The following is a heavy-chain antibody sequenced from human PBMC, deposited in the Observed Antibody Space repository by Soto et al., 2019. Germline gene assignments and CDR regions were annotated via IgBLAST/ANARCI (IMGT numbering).Heavy chain of an antibody. Sequence: ASVKVSCKASGYTFTSYGVSWVRQAPGQGLEWMGWISAFNGQTNYIQKVQGRVTLTTEASTSTAYMELRSLRSDDTAVYYCARGGDYYYGLDVWGPGTTVTVSS. J-gene: IGHJ6*02. V-gene: IGHV1-18*01. CDR3: ARGGDYYYGLDV. D-gene: IGHD3-16*01. CDR2: ISAFNGQT. CDR1: GYTFTSYG.